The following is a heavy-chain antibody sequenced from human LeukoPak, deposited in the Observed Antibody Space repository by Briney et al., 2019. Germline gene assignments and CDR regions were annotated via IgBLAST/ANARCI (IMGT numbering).Heavy chain of an antibody. V-gene: IGHV3-64D*09. D-gene: IGHD3-22*01. Sequence: GGSLRLSCSASGFTFSSYAMYWVRQAPGKGLEYVSAISSNGGGRYYADSMKGRFTISRDNSKNTLYLQMSSLRPEDTAVYYCAPYTSGYSVYWGQGTLVTVSS. J-gene: IGHJ4*02. CDR3: APYTSGYSVY. CDR1: GFTFSSYA. CDR2: ISSNGGGR.